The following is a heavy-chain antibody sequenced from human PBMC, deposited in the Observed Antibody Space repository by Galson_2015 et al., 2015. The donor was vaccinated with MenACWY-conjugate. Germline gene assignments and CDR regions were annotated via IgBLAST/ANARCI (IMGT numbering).Heavy chain of an antibody. D-gene: IGHD6-13*01. Sequence: SLRLSCAASGFTFSSYWMSWVRQAPGKGLEWVANIKQDGSEKYYVDSVKGRFTISRDNAKNSLYLQMNSLRAEDTAVYYCAREYSSSWSDYYFDYWGQGTLVTVSS. CDR3: AREYSSSWSDYYFDY. J-gene: IGHJ4*02. V-gene: IGHV3-7*03. CDR2: IKQDGSEK. CDR1: GFTFSSYW.